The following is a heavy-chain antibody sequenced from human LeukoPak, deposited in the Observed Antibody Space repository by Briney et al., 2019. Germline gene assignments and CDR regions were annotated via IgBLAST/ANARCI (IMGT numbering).Heavy chain of an antibody. Sequence: PSETLSLTCTVSGGSVSNAGYYWTWIRQPPGKGLEWIGHVSSSGTNYNPSLKTRVTISVDMSKNQFSLTLRSATTADTAAYYCAREEECSGGNCCSYGWFDPWGQGTLVTVSS. V-gene: IGHV4-61*08. D-gene: IGHD2-15*01. CDR1: GGSVSNAGYY. CDR2: VSSSGT. CDR3: AREEECSGGNCCSYGWFDP. J-gene: IGHJ5*02.